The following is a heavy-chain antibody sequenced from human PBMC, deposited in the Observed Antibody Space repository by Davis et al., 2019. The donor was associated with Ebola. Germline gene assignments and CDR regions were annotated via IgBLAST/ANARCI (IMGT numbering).Heavy chain of an antibody. CDR1: GFTFSRDW. CDR2: IHGDGFYT. CDR3: ARDVGVEFDY. V-gene: IGHV3-74*01. Sequence: GESLKISCAASGFTFSRDWMHWVRQAPGKGLVWVSRIHGDGFYTAYADSVRGRFSISRDNARNSVFLHMNSLRAEDTAVYYCARDVGVEFDYWGQGALVTVSS. J-gene: IGHJ4*02. D-gene: IGHD3-10*01.